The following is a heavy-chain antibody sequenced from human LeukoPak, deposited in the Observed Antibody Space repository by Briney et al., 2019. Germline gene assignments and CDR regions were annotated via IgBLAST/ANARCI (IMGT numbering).Heavy chain of an antibody. V-gene: IGHV3-48*02. CDR1: GFTFSTYS. CDR3: ARDGGGDY. D-gene: IGHD2-15*01. CDR2: ISTANAKM. Sequence: GGPLTLSCIVSGFTFSTYSKNWVRQAPGKGLERVSYISTANAKMYYENSVKGRFTISRDNAKNSLYLQMNSLRDEDTAVYYCARDGGGDYWGQGTLVTVSS. J-gene: IGHJ4*02.